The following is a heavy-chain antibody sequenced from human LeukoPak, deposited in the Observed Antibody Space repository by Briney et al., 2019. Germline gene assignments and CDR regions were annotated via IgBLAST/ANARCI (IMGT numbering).Heavy chain of an antibody. CDR3: AKGNWRYFDY. D-gene: IGHD1-1*01. Sequence: GGSLRLSFAASGFTFSSYSMNWVRQAPGKGLEWVSAISGSGGSTYYADSVKGRFTISRDNSKNTLYLQMNSLGADDTAVYYCAKGNWRYFDYWGQGTLVTVSS. V-gene: IGHV3-23*01. CDR2: ISGSGGST. J-gene: IGHJ4*02. CDR1: GFTFSSYS.